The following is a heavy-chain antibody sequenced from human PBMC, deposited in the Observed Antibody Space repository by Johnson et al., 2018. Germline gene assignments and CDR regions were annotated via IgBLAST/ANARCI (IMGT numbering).Heavy chain of an antibody. D-gene: IGHD3-22*01. J-gene: IGHJ6*03. CDR3: ARDPYFDTGYYYYYMDV. CDR1: GFTFSRYA. CDR2: ISYDGRNK. V-gene: IGHV3-30*04. Sequence: QVQLVQSGGGVVQPGRSLRLPCAASGFTFSRYALHWVRQAPGKGLEWVAVISYDGRNKYYADSVKGRLTISRDNSKNTLYLQMNSLRAEDTAGYFCARDPYFDTGYYYYYMDVWGKGTTVTVSS.